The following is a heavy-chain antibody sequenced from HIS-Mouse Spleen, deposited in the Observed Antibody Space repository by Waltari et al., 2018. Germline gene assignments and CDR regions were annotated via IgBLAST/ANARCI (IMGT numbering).Heavy chain of an antibody. CDR3: ARVKT. CDR2: IYHSGRS. J-gene: IGHJ5*02. CDR1: VYSISRGYY. V-gene: IGHV4-38-2*02. Sequence: QLQLQESGPGLVKPSETLSLTCTVSVYSISRGYYWVWIRQPPGKGLEWIGSIYHSGRSYYNPSLKSRVTISVDTSKNQFSLKLSSVTAADTAVYYCARVKTWGQGTLVTVSS.